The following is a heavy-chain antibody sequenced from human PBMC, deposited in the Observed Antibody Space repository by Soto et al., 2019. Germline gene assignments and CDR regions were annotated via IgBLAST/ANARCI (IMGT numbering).Heavy chain of an antibody. Sequence: XESLRLSCAASGFTFSSYSMNWVRQAPGKGLEWVSSISSSSSYIYYADSVKGRFTISRDNAKNSLYLQMNSLRAEGTAVYYCARIVVVITTPRSDAFDIWGQGTM. J-gene: IGHJ3*02. CDR2: ISSSSSYI. CDR1: GFTFSSYS. D-gene: IGHD3-22*01. V-gene: IGHV3-21*01. CDR3: ARIVVVITTPRSDAFDI.